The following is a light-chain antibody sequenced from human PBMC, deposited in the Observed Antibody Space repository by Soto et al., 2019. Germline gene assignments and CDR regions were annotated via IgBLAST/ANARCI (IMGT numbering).Light chain of an antibody. CDR1: SIDVGTYNL. V-gene: IGLV2-23*02. CDR2: EVT. J-gene: IGLJ2*01. CDR3: CSYAGSQTFVV. Sequence: QSVLTQPASVSGSPGQSITISCTGTSIDVGTYNLVSWYRQYPGTAPKLLLYEVTKLPSGVSSRFSGSKSGNTASLPISGLQAEDEADYFCCSYAGSQTFVVFGGGTKLTVL.